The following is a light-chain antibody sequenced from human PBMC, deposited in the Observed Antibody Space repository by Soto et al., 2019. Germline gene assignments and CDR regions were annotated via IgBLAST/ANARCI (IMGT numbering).Light chain of an antibody. J-gene: IGLJ1*01. CDR3: SSYTSRNTEV. CDR2: DVG. V-gene: IGLV2-14*03. CDR1: SSNIGGYNY. Sequence: SALTQPASVSGSPGQSITISCTGTSSNIGGYNYVSWYQQHPGRAPKLMIYDVGSRPSGVSNRFSGSKSANTASLTISGLQTEDEADYYCSSYTSRNTEVFGTGTKLTVL.